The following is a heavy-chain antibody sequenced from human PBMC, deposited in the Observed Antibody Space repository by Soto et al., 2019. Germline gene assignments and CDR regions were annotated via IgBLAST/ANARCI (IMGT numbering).Heavy chain of an antibody. V-gene: IGHV3-15*01. J-gene: IGHJ4*02. CDR2: IKSKADGATT. CDR1: GITLSNAW. Sequence: ESGGGLVKPGGSLRLSCAASGITLSNAWMTWVRQAPGKGLEWVGRIKSKADGATTEYGSPVKDRFIISRDDSENTLDLQMNSLKTEDTAVNYCTTPRPGSHGYGYWGQGTLVTVSS. D-gene: IGHD3-16*01. CDR3: TTPRPGSHGYGY.